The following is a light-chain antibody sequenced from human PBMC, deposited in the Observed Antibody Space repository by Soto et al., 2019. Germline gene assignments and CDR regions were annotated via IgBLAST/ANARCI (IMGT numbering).Light chain of an antibody. V-gene: IGKV1-9*01. J-gene: IGKJ5*01. CDR3: QQLNSYPFT. Sequence: DIQLTQSPSFLSASVGDRVTITCRASQGIASYLAWYQQKPGKAPKLLIYGASTLQSGVPSRFSGSGSGTEFTLTIRSRQPEDLATYYCQQLNSYPFTFGQGIRLEIK. CDR2: GAS. CDR1: QGIASY.